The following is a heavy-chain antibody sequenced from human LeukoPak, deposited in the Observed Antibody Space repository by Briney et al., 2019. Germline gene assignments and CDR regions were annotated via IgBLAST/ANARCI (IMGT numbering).Heavy chain of an antibody. CDR3: ARARGSEGPIVEVVAATWGWFGP. J-gene: IGHJ5*02. V-gene: IGHV1-69*13. CDR1: GGTFSNYA. Sequence: SVKVSCKASGGTFSNYAISWVRQAPGQGLEWMGGIIPIFGVAQYAQKFRGRVTITADESTSTVYIELSSLRSEDMAVYYCARARGSEGPIVEVVAATWGWFGPWGQGTLVTASS. CDR2: IIPIFGVA. D-gene: IGHD2-15*01.